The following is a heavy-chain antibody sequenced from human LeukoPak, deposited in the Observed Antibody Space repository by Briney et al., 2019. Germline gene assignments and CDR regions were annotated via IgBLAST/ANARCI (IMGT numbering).Heavy chain of an antibody. J-gene: IGHJ4*02. CDR1: GGSISGYY. V-gene: IGHV4-59*01. D-gene: IGHD4-11*01. CDR2: IYYSGST. Sequence: SETLSLTCTVSGGSISGYYWTWIRQPPGKGLEWIGYIYYSGSTNYNPSLKSRITILVDTSNNQFSLRLSSVTAADTAVYHCARLRGNYFPDYWGQGTLVTVSS. CDR3: ARLRGNYFPDY.